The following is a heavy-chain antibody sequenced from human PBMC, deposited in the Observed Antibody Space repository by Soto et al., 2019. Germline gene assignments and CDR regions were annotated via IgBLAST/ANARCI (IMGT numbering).Heavy chain of an antibody. Sequence: QLGGSLRLSCAASGFTFSNHAMHWVRRAPGKGLEWVALVAHDGTSKYYAGSVKGRFTISSDKSTNTLFLQMDSLDTEDTAVHYCERDRRITGIVDEIDLWGRGTLVTVYS. CDR3: ERDRRITGIVDEIDL. J-gene: IGHJ5*02. V-gene: IGHV3-30-3*01. D-gene: IGHD1-20*01. CDR2: VAHDGTSK. CDR1: GFTFSNHA.